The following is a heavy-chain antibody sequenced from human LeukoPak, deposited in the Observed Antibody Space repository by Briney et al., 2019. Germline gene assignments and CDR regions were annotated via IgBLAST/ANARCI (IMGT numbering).Heavy chain of an antibody. CDR1: GFTFSSYG. D-gene: IGHD3-10*01. V-gene: IGHV3-30*18. Sequence: PGRSLRLSCAASGFTFSSYGMHWVRQAPGKGLEWVAVISYDGSNKYYADSVKGRFTISRDNSKNTLYLQMNSLRAEDTAVYYCAKGPYYYLDYWGQGTLVTVSS. CDR3: AKGPYYYLDY. CDR2: ISYDGSNK. J-gene: IGHJ4*02.